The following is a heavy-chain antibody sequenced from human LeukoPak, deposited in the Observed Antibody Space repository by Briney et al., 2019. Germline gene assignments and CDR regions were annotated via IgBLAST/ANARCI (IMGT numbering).Heavy chain of an antibody. J-gene: IGHJ6*04. Sequence: PGRSLRLSCAASGFTFSSSAMHWVRQAPGKGLEWVAFISYDGSNKYYADSVKGRFTISRDNSKNTLYLQMNSLRAEDTAVYYCARAPDCSSTSCYYYYYDMDVWGKGTTVTVSS. CDR1: GFTFSSSA. V-gene: IGHV3-30*04. CDR3: ARAPDCSSTSCYYYYYDMDV. CDR2: ISYDGSNK. D-gene: IGHD2-2*01.